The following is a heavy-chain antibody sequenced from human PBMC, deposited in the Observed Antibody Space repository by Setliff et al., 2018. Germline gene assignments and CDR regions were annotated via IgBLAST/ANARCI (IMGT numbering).Heavy chain of an antibody. J-gene: IGHJ2*01. Sequence: SETLSLTCTVSGDSISSGDYYWSWIRQPPGKGLGWIGYIYYSGSTYYNPSLKSRVTISVDTSKYQFSLKLSSVTAADTAVYYCARSPSSSKGLYWYFDLWGRGTLVTVSS. CDR1: GDSISSGDYY. CDR2: IYYSGST. D-gene: IGHD2-8*01. V-gene: IGHV4-30-4*08. CDR3: ARSPSSSKGLYWYFDL.